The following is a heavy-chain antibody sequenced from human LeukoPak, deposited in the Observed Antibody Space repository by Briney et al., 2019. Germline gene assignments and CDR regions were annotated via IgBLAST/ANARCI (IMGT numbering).Heavy chain of an antibody. J-gene: IGHJ4*02. CDR3: ARDLLSATVTTSGY. V-gene: IGHV1-2*02. Sequence: ASVKVSCKASGYTFTGYYMHWVRQALGQGLEWMGWINPNSGGTNYAQKFQGRVTMTRDTSISTAYMELSRLRSDDTAAYYCARDLLSATVTTSGYWGQGTLVTVSS. CDR1: GYTFTGYY. CDR2: INPNSGGT. D-gene: IGHD4-17*01.